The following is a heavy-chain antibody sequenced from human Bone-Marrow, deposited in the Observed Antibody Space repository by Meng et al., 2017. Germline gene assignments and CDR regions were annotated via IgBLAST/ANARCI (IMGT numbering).Heavy chain of an antibody. CDR3: AREIVAPGSLEYFHH. J-gene: IGHJ1*01. CDR1: GFTFSDYW. CDR2: ISRRSQTI. Sequence: QVQLVGSGGGLVKPGGSLRLSCEASGFTFSDYWMSWIRQAPGKGLEWISFISRRSQTILYADSVKGRFTVSRDNAKNSLYVEMNSLRAEDTALYYCAREIVAPGSLEYFHHWGQGTLVTVS. V-gene: IGHV3-11*01. D-gene: IGHD3-22*01.